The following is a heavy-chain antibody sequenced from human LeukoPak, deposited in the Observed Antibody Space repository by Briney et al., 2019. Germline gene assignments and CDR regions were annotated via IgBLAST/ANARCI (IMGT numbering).Heavy chain of an antibody. J-gene: IGHJ4*02. CDR3: ARRDIRGVLSH. CDR2: INHSGST. CDR1: GGSFSGYY. D-gene: IGHD3-10*01. Sequence: SETLCLTCAVYGGSFSGYYWSWIRQPPGKGLEWIGEINHSGSTNYNPSLKSRVTISVDTSKNQFSLKLSSVTAADTAVYYCARRDIRGVLSHWGQGTLVTVSS. V-gene: IGHV4-34*01.